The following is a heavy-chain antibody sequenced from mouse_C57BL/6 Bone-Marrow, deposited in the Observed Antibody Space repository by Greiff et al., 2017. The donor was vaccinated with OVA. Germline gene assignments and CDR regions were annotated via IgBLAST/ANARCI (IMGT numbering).Heavy chain of an antibody. CDR3: ARRGGNYDYYAMDY. D-gene: IGHD2-1*01. CDR2: IWSGGST. J-gene: IGHJ4*01. V-gene: IGHV2-2*01. Sequence: QVQLKESGPGLVQPSQSLSITCTVSGFSLTSYGVHWVRQSPGKGLEWLGVIWSGGSTDYNAAFISRLSISKDNSKSQVFFKMNSLQADDTAIYYCARRGGNYDYYAMDYWGQGTSVTVSS. CDR1: GFSLTSYG.